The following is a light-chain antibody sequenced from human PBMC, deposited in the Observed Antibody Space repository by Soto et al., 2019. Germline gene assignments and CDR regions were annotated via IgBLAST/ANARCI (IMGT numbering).Light chain of an antibody. CDR3: GSWDSSLSAYV. Sequence: QSVMTQPPSVSAAPGQKVTISCSGSSSNIGGNSVSWYQQLPVTAPKLLSYDDNKRPSGIPDRFSGSKSGTSATLGITGFQTGDEADYYCGSWDSSLSAYVFVNGTKVTVL. CDR2: DDN. J-gene: IGLJ1*01. V-gene: IGLV1-51*01. CDR1: SSNIGGNS.